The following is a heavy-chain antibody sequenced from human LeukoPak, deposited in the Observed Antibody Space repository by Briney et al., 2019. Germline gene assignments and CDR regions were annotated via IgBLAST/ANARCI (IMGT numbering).Heavy chain of an antibody. CDR3: ARDKKGTNYYYYMDV. CDR2: IYTSGST. V-gene: IGHV4-4*07. D-gene: IGHD2-8*01. J-gene: IGHJ6*03. CDR1: GGSISSYY. Sequence: SETLSLTCTVSGGSISSYYWSWIRQPAGKGLGWIERIYTSGSTNYNPSLKSRVTMSVDTSKNQFSLKLSSVTAADTAVYYCARDKKGTNYYYYMDVWGKGTTVTISS.